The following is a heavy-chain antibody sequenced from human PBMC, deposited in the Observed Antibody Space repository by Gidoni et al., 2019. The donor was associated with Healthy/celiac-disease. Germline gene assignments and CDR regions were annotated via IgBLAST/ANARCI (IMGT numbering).Heavy chain of an antibody. Sequence: QVQLVESGGGVVQPGRSLRLSCSASGFTFSSYAMPWVRQAPGKGLEWVAVISYDGSNKYYADSVKGRFTISRDNSKNTLYLQMNSLRAEDTAVYYCARGGRVSRVIRFLEWLYPYYFDYWGQGTLVTVSS. V-gene: IGHV3-30-3*01. CDR2: ISYDGSNK. D-gene: IGHD3-3*01. CDR3: ARGGRVSRVIRFLEWLYPYYFDY. CDR1: GFTFSSYA. J-gene: IGHJ4*02.